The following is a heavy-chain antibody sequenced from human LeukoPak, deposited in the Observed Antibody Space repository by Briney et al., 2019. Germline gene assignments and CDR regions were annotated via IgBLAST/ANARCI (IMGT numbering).Heavy chain of an antibody. CDR2: IYTSGST. CDR3: ARGRGYYYYYYMDV. V-gene: IGHV4-61*02. CDR1: GGSINIGTYY. J-gene: IGHJ6*03. Sequence: PSQTLSLTCTVSGGSINIGTYYWSWIRQPAGKGLEWIGLIYTSGSTNYNPSLKSQVTISVDTSKNQFSLKLSSVTAADTAVYYCARGRGYYYYYYMDVWGKGTTVTVSS.